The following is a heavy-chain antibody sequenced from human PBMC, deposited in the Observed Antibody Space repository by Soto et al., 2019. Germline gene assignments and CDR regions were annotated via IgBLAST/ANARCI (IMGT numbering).Heavy chain of an antibody. CDR1: GFTFSNFA. Sequence: GGSLRLSCSASGFTFSNFAMGWVRQAPGKGLEWVSTISGPADKTYYADSVQGRFTISRDNSGNTLSLQMSSLRVDDTAVYYCARVAGHTVYNWFDPWGQGTRVTVSS. CDR2: ISGPADKT. D-gene: IGHD2-2*02. CDR3: ARVAGHTVYNWFDP. J-gene: IGHJ5*02. V-gene: IGHV3-23*01.